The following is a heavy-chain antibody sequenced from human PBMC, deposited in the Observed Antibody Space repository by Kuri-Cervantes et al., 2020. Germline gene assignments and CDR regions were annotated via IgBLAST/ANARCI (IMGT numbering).Heavy chain of an antibody. D-gene: IGHD1-26*01. V-gene: IGHV3-30-3*01. CDR3: ARESTVGATTSFDY. CDR2: ISYDGSNK. Sequence: GGSLRLSCAASGFTFSSYAMHWVRQAPGKGLEWVAVISYDGSNKYYADSVKGRFTISRDNSKNTLYLQMNSLRAEDTAVYYCARESTVGATTSFDYWGQGTLVTVSS. J-gene: IGHJ4*02. CDR1: GFTFSSYA.